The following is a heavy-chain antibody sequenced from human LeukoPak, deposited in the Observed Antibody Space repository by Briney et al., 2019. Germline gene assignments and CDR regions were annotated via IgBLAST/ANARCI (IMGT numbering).Heavy chain of an antibody. V-gene: IGHV4-4*02. Sequence: SEALSLTCGVSGGSISSTNWWSWVRQPPGQGLEWIGEISLSGVTNYNPSLKSRVTMSLDRSKNHLSLTLTSVTAADTAVYYCSRESGAFSPFGYWGQGTLVTVSS. CDR1: GGSISSTNW. D-gene: IGHD1-26*01. CDR3: SRESGAFSPFGY. CDR2: ISLSGVT. J-gene: IGHJ4*02.